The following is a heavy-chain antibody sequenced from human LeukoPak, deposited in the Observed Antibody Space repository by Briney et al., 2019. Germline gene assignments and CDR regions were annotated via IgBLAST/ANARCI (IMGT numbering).Heavy chain of an antibody. CDR3: ARLRFSRGFDY. J-gene: IGHJ4*02. CDR2: LSYDASNK. V-gene: IGHV3-30-3*01. CDR1: GFTFSSYA. Sequence: GGSLRLSCAASGFTFSSYAMHWVRQAPGKGLEWAAVLSYDASNKYYADSVKGRFTISRDNSKNTLYLQMNSLRTEDTAVYYCARLRFSRGFDYWGQGTLVTVSS. D-gene: IGHD3-3*01.